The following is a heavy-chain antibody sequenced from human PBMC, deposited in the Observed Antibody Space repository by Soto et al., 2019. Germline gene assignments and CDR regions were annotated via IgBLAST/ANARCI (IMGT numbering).Heavy chain of an antibody. CDR3: ARDGTDYSSSYWFDP. Sequence: GESLKISCAASGFTLSSYTMNWVRQTPGKGLEWVSSISATSSYIYYADSVKGRFTISRDNAKNSLFLQMNSLRAEDTAVYYCARDGTDYSSSYWFDPWGQGTLVTVSS. CDR1: GFTLSSYT. CDR2: ISATSSYI. D-gene: IGHD6-6*01. J-gene: IGHJ5*02. V-gene: IGHV3-21*01.